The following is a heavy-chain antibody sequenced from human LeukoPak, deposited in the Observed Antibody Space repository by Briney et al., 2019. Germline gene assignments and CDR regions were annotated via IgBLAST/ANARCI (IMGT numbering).Heavy chain of an antibody. CDR3: AKDNYYDSSGYYSDAFDI. Sequence: PGVSLRLSCAASGFTFNDYAMHWVRQAPGKGLEWVSLIIGDGGSTYYADSVKGRFTISRDNSKNSLYLQMNSLRTEDTALYYCAKDNYYDSSGYYSDAFDIWGQGTMVTVPS. CDR2: IIGDGGST. V-gene: IGHV3-43*02. CDR1: GFTFNDYA. J-gene: IGHJ3*02. D-gene: IGHD3-22*01.